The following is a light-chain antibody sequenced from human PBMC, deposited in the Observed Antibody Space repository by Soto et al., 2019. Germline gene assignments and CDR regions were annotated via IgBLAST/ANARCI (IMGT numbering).Light chain of an antibody. CDR1: SSDVGTFYF. CDR2: DVT. V-gene: IGLV2-11*01. CDR3: CSYAGSYTYV. J-gene: IGLJ1*01. Sequence: QSVLTQPRSVSGSPGQSVTISCTGTSSDVGTFYFVSWYQQYPDKGPKLIIYDVTERPSGVPDRFSGSKSGNTASLTISGLQAEDEADYYCCSYAGSYTYVFGTGTKLTVL.